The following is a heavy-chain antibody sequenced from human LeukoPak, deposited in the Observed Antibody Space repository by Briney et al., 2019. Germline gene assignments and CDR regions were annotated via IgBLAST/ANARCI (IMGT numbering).Heavy chain of an antibody. J-gene: IGHJ4*02. CDR1: GFTFSTYT. CDR3: ARAMDTALVIRYYFDY. D-gene: IGHD5-18*01. CDR2: ISSSSSYI. Sequence: GGSLRLSCAASGFTFSTYTMNWVRQAPGKGLEWVSSISSSSSYIYYADSVKGRFTISRDNAKRSLYLQMNSLSAEDTAVYYCARAMDTALVIRYYFDYWGQGTLVTVSS. V-gene: IGHV3-21*01.